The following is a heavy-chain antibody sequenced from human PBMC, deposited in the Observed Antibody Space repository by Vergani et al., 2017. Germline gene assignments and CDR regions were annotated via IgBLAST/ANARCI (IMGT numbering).Heavy chain of an antibody. V-gene: IGHV3-30*02. Sequence: QVQLVESGGGVVQPGGSLRLSCAASGFTFNNYGMNWVRQAPGKGLEWVAFIRFDGSNTYYADSLKGRFTIARDNSQNSLYLQMNSLRAEDTAVYYCAKTRLTFSRASGDHYYYYGMDVWGQGTTVTVSS. J-gene: IGHJ6*02. D-gene: IGHD2-2*01. CDR3: AKTRLTFSRASGDHYYYYGMDV. CDR1: GFTFNNYG. CDR2: IRFDGSNT.